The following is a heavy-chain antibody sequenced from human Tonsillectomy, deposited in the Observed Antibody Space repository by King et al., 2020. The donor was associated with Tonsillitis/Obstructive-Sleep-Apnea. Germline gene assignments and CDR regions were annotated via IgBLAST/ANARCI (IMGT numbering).Heavy chain of an antibody. D-gene: IGHD3-22*01. CDR2: ISCSGGST. CDR3: AKDHFDSSGYSLGNDY. Sequence: VQLVESGGGLVQPGGSLRLSCAASGFTFSSYAMSWVRQAPGKGLEWVSAISCSGGSTYYADSVKGRFTISRDTSKNTLYLKMNSLRAEDTAVYYCAKDHFDSSGYSLGNDYWGQGTLVTVSS. V-gene: IGHV3-23*04. CDR1: GFTFSSYA. J-gene: IGHJ4*02.